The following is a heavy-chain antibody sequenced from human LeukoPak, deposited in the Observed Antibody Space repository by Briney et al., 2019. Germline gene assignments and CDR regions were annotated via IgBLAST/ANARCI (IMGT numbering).Heavy chain of an antibody. CDR3: ARGQGHSSSWHDY. D-gene: IGHD6-13*01. CDR1: GFTFSNYG. V-gene: IGHV3-33*01. CDR2: IWYDGSNK. J-gene: IGHJ4*02. Sequence: PGRSLRLSCAASGFTFSNYGMHWVRQAPGKGLEWVAIIWYDGSNKYYAGSVKGRFTISRDNSKNTLYLQMNSLRAEDTAVYYCARGQGHSSSWHDYWGQGTLVTVSS.